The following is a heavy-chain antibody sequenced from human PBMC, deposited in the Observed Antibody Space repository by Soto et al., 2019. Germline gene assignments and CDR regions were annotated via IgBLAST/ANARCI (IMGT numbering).Heavy chain of an antibody. CDR3: ARAPIEVVTAILYYYYGMDV. Sequence: SETLSLTCAVYGGSFTGYYWSWIRQPPGKGLEWIGEINHSGSTNYNPSLKSRVTISLDTSKNQFSLKLSSVTAADTAVYYCARAPIEVVTAILYYYYGMDVWGQGTTVTVSS. CDR2: INHSGST. CDR1: GGSFTGYY. D-gene: IGHD2-21*02. J-gene: IGHJ6*02. V-gene: IGHV4-34*01.